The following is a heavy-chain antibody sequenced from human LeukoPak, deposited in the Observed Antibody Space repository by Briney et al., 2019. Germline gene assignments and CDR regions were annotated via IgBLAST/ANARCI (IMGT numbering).Heavy chain of an antibody. CDR3: VRDNYGGILDF. CDR1: RFTFTRYT. D-gene: IGHD2-21*01. Sequence: PGRSLRLSCAASRFTFTRYTMHWVRQAPGKGLEWVAVVLYDGSNKYYADSVKGRFTLSRDNSKNTLSLQMNTLRADDTAVYYCVRDNYGGILDFWGQGTLVTVSS. V-gene: IGHV3-30*04. CDR2: VLYDGSNK. J-gene: IGHJ4*02.